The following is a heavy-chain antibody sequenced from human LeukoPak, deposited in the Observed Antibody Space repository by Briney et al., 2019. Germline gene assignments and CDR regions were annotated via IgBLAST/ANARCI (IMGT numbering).Heavy chain of an antibody. D-gene: IGHD5-18*01. V-gene: IGHV3-30-3*01. J-gene: IGHJ4*02. CDR1: GFTFSSYA. Sequence: GGSLRLSCAASGFTFSSYAMHWVRQAPGKGLEWVAVISYDGSNKYYADSVKGRFTISRDNSKNTLYLQMNSLRVEDTAVYYCARVGIQLCVDYWGQGTLVTVSS. CDR2: ISYDGSNK. CDR3: ARVGIQLCVDY.